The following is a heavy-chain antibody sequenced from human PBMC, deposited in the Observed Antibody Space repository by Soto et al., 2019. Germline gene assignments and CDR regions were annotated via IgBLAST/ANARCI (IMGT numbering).Heavy chain of an antibody. CDR1: GYTFTGYY. J-gene: IGHJ4*02. V-gene: IGHV1-2*02. CDR2: INPNSGGT. CDR3: ARDWGLLMVYATYFDY. Sequence: ASVKVSCKDSGYTFTGYYMHWVRQAPGQGLEWMGWINPNSGGTNYAQKFQGRVTMTRDTSISTAYMELSRLRSDDTAVYYCARDWGLLMVYATYFDYWGQGTLVTV. D-gene: IGHD2-8*01.